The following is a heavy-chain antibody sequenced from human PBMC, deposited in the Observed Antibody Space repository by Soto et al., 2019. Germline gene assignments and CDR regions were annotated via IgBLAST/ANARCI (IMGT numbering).Heavy chain of an antibody. J-gene: IGHJ4*01. D-gene: IGHD5-12*01. CDR3: ATIRVRGGPLRFED. Sequence: QVQLVQSGAEVKKPGSSVKVSCKTSGGLFTVFSFNWVRQAPGQRLEWMGGVLPITGSTDYAQKFHGRLTITADRSTSTIYMELSTLTSDDTANYYCATIRVRGGPLRFEDGGQGTLISVSS. CDR2: VLPITGST. V-gene: IGHV1-69*06. CDR1: GGLFTVFS.